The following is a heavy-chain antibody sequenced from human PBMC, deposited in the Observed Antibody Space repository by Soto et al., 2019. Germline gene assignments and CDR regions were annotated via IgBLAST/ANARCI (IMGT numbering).Heavy chain of an antibody. Sequence: SETLSLTCTVSGGSISSYYWSWIRQPPGKGLEWIGYIYYSGSTNYNPSLKSRVTISVDTSKNQFSLKLSSVTAADTAVYYCARRGGADTDWFDPWGQGTLVTVPS. J-gene: IGHJ5*02. CDR2: IYYSGST. CDR1: GGSISSYY. D-gene: IGHD3-10*01. V-gene: IGHV4-59*08. CDR3: ARRGGADTDWFDP.